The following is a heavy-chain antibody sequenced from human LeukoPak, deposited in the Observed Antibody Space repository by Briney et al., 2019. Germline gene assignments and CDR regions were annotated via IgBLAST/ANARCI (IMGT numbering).Heavy chain of an antibody. V-gene: IGHV1-69*13. CDR3: ARDCPELPCSGAFDI. D-gene: IGHD1-26*01. CDR2: IIPIFGTA. CDR1: GGIFSSYA. Sequence: SVKVSCKASGGIFSSYAISWVRQAPGQGLEWMGGIIPIFGTANYAQKFQGRVTITADESTSTAYMELSSLRSEDTAVYYCARDCPELPCSGAFDIWGQGTMVTVSS. J-gene: IGHJ3*02.